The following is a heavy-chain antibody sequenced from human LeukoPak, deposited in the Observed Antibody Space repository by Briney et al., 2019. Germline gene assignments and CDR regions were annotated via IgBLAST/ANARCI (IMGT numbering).Heavy chain of an antibody. Sequence: SVKVSCKASGGTFSSYAISWVRQAPGQGLEWMGGIIPIFGTANYAQKFQGRVTITADESTSTAYMELCSLRSEDTAVYYCARERPDYDSSGYPLDVWGKGTTVTISS. CDR2: IIPIFGTA. J-gene: IGHJ6*04. V-gene: IGHV1-69*13. CDR1: GGTFSSYA. D-gene: IGHD3-22*01. CDR3: ARERPDYDSSGYPLDV.